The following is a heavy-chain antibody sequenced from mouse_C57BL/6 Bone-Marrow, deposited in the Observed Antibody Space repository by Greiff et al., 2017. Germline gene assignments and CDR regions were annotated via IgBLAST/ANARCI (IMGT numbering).Heavy chain of an antibody. CDR2: IYPGNSDT. V-gene: IGHV1-5*01. J-gene: IGHJ4*01. CDR1: GYTFTSYW. CDR3: TLPYYYGSSYYAMDY. D-gene: IGHD1-1*01. Sequence: VQLQQSGTVLARPGASVKMSCKTSGYTFTSYWMHWVKQRPGQGLEWIGAIYPGNSDTSYNQKFKGKAKLTAVTSASTAYMELSSLTNEDSAVYYCTLPYYYGSSYYAMDYWGQGTSVTVSS.